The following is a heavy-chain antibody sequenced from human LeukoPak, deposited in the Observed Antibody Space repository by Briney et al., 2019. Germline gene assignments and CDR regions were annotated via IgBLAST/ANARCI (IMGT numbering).Heavy chain of an antibody. V-gene: IGHV3-53*01. J-gene: IGHJ4*02. D-gene: IGHD3-22*01. CDR2: IYSGGST. Sequence: PGGSLRLSCAASGFTVSTYYMTWVRQAPGKGLECVSVIYSGGSTYYADSVKGRFTVSRDNSKNTLYLQMNSLRAEDTAVYYCARYFNSNGYSSLRGDYWGQGTLVTVSS. CDR1: GFTVSTYY. CDR3: ARYFNSNGYSSLRGDY.